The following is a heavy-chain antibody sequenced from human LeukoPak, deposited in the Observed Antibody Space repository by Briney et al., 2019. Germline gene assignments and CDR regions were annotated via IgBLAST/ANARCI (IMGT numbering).Heavy chain of an antibody. J-gene: IGHJ3*02. CDR3: AKRLGSNDNAFDI. CDR2: ISGSGGKT. D-gene: IGHD3-9*01. V-gene: IGHV3-23*01. CDR1: GFTFSSYA. Sequence: PGRSLRLSCAASGFTFSSYAMSWVRQAPGKGLEWVSAISGSGGKTYYADSVKGRFTISRDNSKNTLYLQMNSLRAEDTAVYYCAKRLGSNDNAFDIWGQGTMVTVSS.